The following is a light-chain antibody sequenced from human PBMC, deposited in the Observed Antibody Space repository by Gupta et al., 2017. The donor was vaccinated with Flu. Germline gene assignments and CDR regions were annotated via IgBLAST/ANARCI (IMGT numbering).Light chain of an antibody. Sequence: PSSLSASVGDRGTITCRASQRISSYLNWYQQKPGKAPKLLIYAASSLQSGVPSRFSGSGSGTDFTLTISSLQPEDFATYYCQQSYSTPYTFGQGTKMEIK. CDR1: QRISSY. V-gene: IGKV1-39*01. J-gene: IGKJ2*01. CDR3: QQSYSTPYT. CDR2: AAS.